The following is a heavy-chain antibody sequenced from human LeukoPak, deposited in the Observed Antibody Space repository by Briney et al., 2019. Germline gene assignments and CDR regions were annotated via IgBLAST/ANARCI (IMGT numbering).Heavy chain of an antibody. CDR3: AKGDSTSCCRTEVH. CDR2: ISGSGSST. V-gene: IGHV3-23*01. D-gene: IGHD2-2*01. Sequence: GGSLRLSCAASGFVFSGSAMSWVRQAPGKGLEWVSVISGSGSSTYYADSVKGRFTISRDNSMNTLSLQMNSLRAEDTAIYYCAKGDSTSCCRTEVHWGQGTLVTVSS. J-gene: IGHJ4*02. CDR1: GFVFSGSA.